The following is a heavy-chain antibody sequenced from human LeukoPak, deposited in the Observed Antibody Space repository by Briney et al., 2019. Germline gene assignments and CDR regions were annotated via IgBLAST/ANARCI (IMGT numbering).Heavy chain of an antibody. CDR1: GFSFSNYW. CDR2: INRDENEI. D-gene: IGHD6-13*01. CDR3: ARGRANVAAADNWLDP. V-gene: IGHV3-7*01. Sequence: PGGSLRLSCATSGFSFSNYWMSWVGQAPGRGLEWVASINRDENEILYLDSVKGRFTISRDNDNTSLYLHMNSLRAEDTAVYYCARGRANVAAADNWLDPWGQGTLVTVSS. J-gene: IGHJ5*02.